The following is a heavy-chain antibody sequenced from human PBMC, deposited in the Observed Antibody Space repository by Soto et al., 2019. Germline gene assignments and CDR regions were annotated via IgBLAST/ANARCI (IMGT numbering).Heavy chain of an antibody. Sequence: LXLSCAASGFTVGSNYMSWVRQAPGKGLEWVSVIYSEGTPYYADSVKGRFTISRENSNNTLYLHMNNLRAEDTAVYYCARSTYYDILTGSYYYYAMDVWGQGTTVTVSS. D-gene: IGHD3-9*01. J-gene: IGHJ6*02. CDR3: ARSTYYDILTGSYYYYAMDV. CDR2: IYSEGTP. V-gene: IGHV3-53*01. CDR1: GFTVGSNY.